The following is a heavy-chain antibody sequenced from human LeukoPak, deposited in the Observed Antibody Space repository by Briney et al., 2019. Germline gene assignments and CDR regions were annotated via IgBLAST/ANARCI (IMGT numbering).Heavy chain of an antibody. CDR3: ARKRIYSYGRHTGVAVTESFDS. Sequence: SETLSLTCAVYGGSFSGYYWSWIHQPPGKGLEWIGEINHSGSTNYNPSLKSRVSISVDTSKNQFSLRLNSVTAADTAVYYCARKRIYSYGRHTGVAVTESFDSWGQGTLVAVFS. D-gene: IGHD5-18*01. CDR1: GGSFSGYY. CDR2: INHSGST. J-gene: IGHJ4*02. V-gene: IGHV4-34*01.